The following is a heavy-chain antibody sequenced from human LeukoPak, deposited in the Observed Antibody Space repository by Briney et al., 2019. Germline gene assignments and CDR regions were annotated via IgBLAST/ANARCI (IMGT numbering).Heavy chain of an antibody. CDR1: GFTFGSYA. J-gene: IGHJ5*02. CDR3: ASPVVVTAIGFDP. V-gene: IGHV3-23*01. Sequence: GGSLRLSCEASGFTFGSYAMSWVRLAPGKGLEWVSAISGSGASSFYADSVKGRFTISRDNSKDTLYLQMNSLRAEDTAVYYCASPVVVTAIGFDPWGQGALVTVSS. CDR2: ISGSGASS. D-gene: IGHD2-21*02.